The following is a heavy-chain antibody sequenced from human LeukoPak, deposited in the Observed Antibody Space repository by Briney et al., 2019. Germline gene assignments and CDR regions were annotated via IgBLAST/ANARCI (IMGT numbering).Heavy chain of an antibody. D-gene: IGHD3-10*01. CDR3: ARQDYGSGSYPFDY. CDR2: INRSGST. Sequence: SETLSLTCAVYGGSFSGYYWSWIRQPPGKGLEWIGEINRSGSTNYNPSLKSRVTISIDTSKNQLSLKLSSVTAADTAVYYCARQDYGSGSYPFDYWGQGTLVTVSS. CDR1: GGSFSGYY. J-gene: IGHJ4*02. V-gene: IGHV4-34*01.